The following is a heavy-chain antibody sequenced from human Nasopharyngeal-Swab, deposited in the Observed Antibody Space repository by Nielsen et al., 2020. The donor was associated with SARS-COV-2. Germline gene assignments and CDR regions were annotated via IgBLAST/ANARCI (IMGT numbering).Heavy chain of an antibody. CDR2: ISAYNGNT. J-gene: IGHJ4*02. V-gene: IGHV1-18*01. CDR3: ARDTPYYYDSSGYPY. Sequence: WVRQAPGQGLEWMGWISAYNGNTNYAQKLQGRVTMTTDTSTSTAYMELRSLRSDDTAVYYCARDTPYYYDSSGYPYWGQGTLVTVSP. D-gene: IGHD3-22*01.